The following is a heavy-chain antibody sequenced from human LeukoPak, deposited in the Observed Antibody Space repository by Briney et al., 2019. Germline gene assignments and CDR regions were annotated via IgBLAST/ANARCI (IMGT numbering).Heavy chain of an antibody. CDR2: IYYSGST. CDR3: ARDRIPTSSGWYGWFDP. V-gene: IGHV4-31*03. D-gene: IGHD6-19*01. J-gene: IGHJ5*02. Sequence: SETLSLTCTVSGGSISSGGYYWSWIRQHPGKGLEWIGYIYYSGSTYYNPSLKSRVTISVDTSKNQFSLKLSSVTAADTAVYYCARDRIPTSSGWYGWFDPWGQGTLVTVSS. CDR1: GGSISSGGYY.